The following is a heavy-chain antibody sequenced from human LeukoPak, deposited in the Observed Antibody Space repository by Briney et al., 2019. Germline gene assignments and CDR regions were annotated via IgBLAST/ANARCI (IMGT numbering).Heavy chain of an antibody. CDR3: ARDPYRDAPDYFDF. CDR1: GFTFSRYA. CDR2: ISDDGTFT. D-gene: IGHD1-14*01. Sequence: GGSLRLSCAASGFTFSRYAMHWVRQAPGKGLEWVAVISDDGTFTLYGDSVRGRFTISRDSSKNTLYLQMNSLRPEDTAVYYCARDPYRDAPDYFDFWGQGTLVTVSS. J-gene: IGHJ4*02. V-gene: IGHV3-30-3*01.